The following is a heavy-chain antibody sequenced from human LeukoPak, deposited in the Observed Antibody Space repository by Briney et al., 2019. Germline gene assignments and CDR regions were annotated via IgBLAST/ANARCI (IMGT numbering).Heavy chain of an antibody. D-gene: IGHD4-4*01. J-gene: IGHJ3*02. Sequence: ASVKVSCKASGYTFTGYYMHWVRQAPGQGLEWMGWISAYNGDTKYAQKFLGRVTMTMDTSTNTVYMELMSLRYDDTAMYYCARIRNYHLQEAVDIWGQGTMVTVSS. CDR2: ISAYNGDT. CDR3: ARIRNYHLQEAVDI. V-gene: IGHV1-18*04. CDR1: GYTFTGYY.